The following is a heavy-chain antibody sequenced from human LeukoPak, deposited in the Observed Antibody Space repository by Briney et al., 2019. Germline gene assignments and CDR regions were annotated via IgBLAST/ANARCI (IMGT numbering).Heavy chain of an antibody. J-gene: IGHJ4*02. Sequence: SETLSLTCTVSGGSISNYYWTRIRQPAGKGLEWIGRIYTSGSTDYNPSLKSRVTMSVDTSKNQFSLKLSSVTAADTAVYYCARGGNTYYDFWSGYSGFDYWGQGTLVTVSS. CDR1: GGSISNYY. CDR3: ARGGNTYYDFWSGYSGFDY. V-gene: IGHV4-4*07. CDR2: IYTSGST. D-gene: IGHD3-3*01.